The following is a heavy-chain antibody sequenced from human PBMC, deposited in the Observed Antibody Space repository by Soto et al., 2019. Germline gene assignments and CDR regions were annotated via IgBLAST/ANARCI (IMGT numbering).Heavy chain of an antibody. CDR3: AREDESSGHAGTFYH. J-gene: IGHJ1*01. CDR1: GFSLSDRV. D-gene: IGHD3-22*01. CDR2: ISHDESNK. Sequence: QVQLVESGGGVVQPGRSLRLSCAASGFSLSDRVMHWVRQAPGRGLEWVALISHDESNKAYADSVKGRFTISRDISKNTLYLQMDSRGGEDTAVYYCAREDESSGHAGTFYHWGQGALVTVSS. V-gene: IGHV3-30-3*01.